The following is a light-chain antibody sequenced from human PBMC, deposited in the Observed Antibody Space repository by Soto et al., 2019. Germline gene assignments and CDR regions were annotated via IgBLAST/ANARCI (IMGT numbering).Light chain of an antibody. CDR3: QQSSSSPIP. V-gene: IGKV3-20*01. CDR1: QSVTSSY. J-gene: IGKJ5*01. CDR2: AAS. Sequence: EIVLTQSPGTLSLSPGERATLSCRASQSVTSSYLAWYQQKPGQAPRLLMYAASSRATGIPDRFSGSGSGTDLTLTISRLEAEDFAVYYCQQSSSSPIPCGQGTRLEIK.